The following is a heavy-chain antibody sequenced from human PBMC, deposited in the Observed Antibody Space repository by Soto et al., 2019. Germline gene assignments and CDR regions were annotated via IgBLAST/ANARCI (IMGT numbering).Heavy chain of an antibody. J-gene: IGHJ6*02. V-gene: IGHV3-33*01. CDR1: RVSFWISG. CDR2: IWYDGSNK. CDR3: ARPPYPGAAGMDV. D-gene: IGHD6-13*01. Sequence: HPGWSPRLASAASRVSFWISGIAWVCQNPGKELEWVAVIWYDGSNKYYADSVKGRFTISRDNSKNTLYLQVNSLRAEDTAVYYCARPPYPGAAGMDVWGQGPTGTVPS.